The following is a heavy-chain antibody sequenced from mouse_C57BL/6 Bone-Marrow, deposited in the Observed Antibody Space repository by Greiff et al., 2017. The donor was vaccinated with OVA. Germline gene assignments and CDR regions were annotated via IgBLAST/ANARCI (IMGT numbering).Heavy chain of an antibody. V-gene: IGHV5-15*04. Sequence: DVHLVESGGGLVQPGGSLKLSCAASGFTFSDYGMAWVRQAPRKGPEWVAFISNLADSVYYADTVTGRFTITRENAKNTLYLEMSSLRSEDTAMYYCARRSVINAMDYWGQGTSVTVSS. J-gene: IGHJ4*01. CDR1: GFTFSDYG. CDR2: ISNLADSV. D-gene: IGHD1-1*01. CDR3: ARRSVINAMDY.